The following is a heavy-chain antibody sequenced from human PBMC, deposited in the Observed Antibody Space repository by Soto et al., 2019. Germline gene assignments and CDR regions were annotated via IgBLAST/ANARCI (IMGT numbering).Heavy chain of an antibody. Sequence: QVTLKESGPVLVKPTETLTLTCAVSGFSLSDGRMGVSWIRQPPGKALEWLAHIFANDEKPYSKSLQSRLTISNHTSNGQLVLTITNMDPVDTATYFCAHVRQWHGAHSYDYWGRGTLVTVSS. V-gene: IGHV2-26*01. CDR3: AHVRQWHGAHSYDY. J-gene: IGHJ4*02. CDR1: GFSLSDGRMG. CDR2: IFANDEK. D-gene: IGHD6-19*01.